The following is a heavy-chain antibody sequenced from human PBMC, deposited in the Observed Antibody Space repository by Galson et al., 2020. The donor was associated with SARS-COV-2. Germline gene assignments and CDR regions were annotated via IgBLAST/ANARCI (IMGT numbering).Heavy chain of an antibody. CDR1: GGSVSIGGYY. V-gene: IGHV4-31*03. Sequence: ASETLSLTCNVYGGSVSIGGYYWSWIRQHPEKGLEWIGYISYNGNTHYNPSLKSRLIISEDTSKNHFSLKLNSVNAADTAVYYCARGFCSGDCYWDYWGQGILVTVSS. D-gene: IGHD2-21*02. CDR2: ISYNGNT. J-gene: IGHJ4*02. CDR3: ARGFCSGDCYWDY.